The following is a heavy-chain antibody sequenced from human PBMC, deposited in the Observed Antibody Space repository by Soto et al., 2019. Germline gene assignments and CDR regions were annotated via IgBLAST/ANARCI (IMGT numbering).Heavy chain of an antibody. D-gene: IGHD1-26*01. J-gene: IGHJ3*01. V-gene: IGHV3-74*03. CDR2: LNSDGSST. CDR3: ARGDVGAFDL. Sequence: EVQLVESGGGLVQPGGSLRLSCVASDFTFSYYWMHWVRHVPGKGLVWVARLNSDGSSTTYADSVKGSFTIYRDHANNTWYLQMAICGVEDTAVYSFARGDVGAFDLWGQGTMVTVSS. CDR1: DFTFSYYW.